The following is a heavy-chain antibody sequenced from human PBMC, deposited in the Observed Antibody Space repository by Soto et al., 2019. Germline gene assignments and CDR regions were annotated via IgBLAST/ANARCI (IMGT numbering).Heavy chain of an antibody. D-gene: IGHD3-22*01. V-gene: IGHV4-59*01. CDR2: IYYSGST. CDR1: GGSISSYY. CDR3: ARGHRSYYYDSSGYWTGFYY. J-gene: IGHJ4*02. Sequence: SETLSLTCTVSGGSISSYYWSWIRRPPGKGLEWIGYIYYSGSTNYNPSLKSRVTISVDTSKNQFSLKLSSVTAADTAVYYCARGHRSYYYDSSGYWTGFYYWGQGTLVTVSS.